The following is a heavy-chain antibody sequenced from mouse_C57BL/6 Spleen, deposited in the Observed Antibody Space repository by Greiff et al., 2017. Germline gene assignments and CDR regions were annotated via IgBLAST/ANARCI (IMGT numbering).Heavy chain of an antibody. Sequence: VQLKQSGPVLVKPGASVKMSCKASGYTFTDYYMNWVKQSHGKSLEWIGVINPYNGGTSYNQKFKGKATLTVDKSSSTAYMGLNSLTSEDSAVYYGARAPITTVVEGFAYWGQGTLVTVSA. CDR2: INPYNGGT. CDR1: GYTFTDYY. V-gene: IGHV1-19*01. CDR3: ARAPITTVVEGFAY. D-gene: IGHD1-1*01. J-gene: IGHJ3*01.